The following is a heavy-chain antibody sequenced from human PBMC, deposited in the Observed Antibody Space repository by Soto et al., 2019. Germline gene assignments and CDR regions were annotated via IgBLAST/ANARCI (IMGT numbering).Heavy chain of an antibody. CDR3: SMSPRVGVRGGP. CDR2: ISYDGNSK. J-gene: IGHJ5*02. CDR1: GFTFSSYS. V-gene: IGHV3-30-3*01. Sequence: PGVSLSLSCAASGFTFSSYSMQWVRQAPGKGLEWLAVISYDGNSKYYADSVKGRFTISRDNSKNTLYLQMNSLRAEDTAVYYCSMSPRVGVRGGPWGQGTLVTVSS. D-gene: IGHD3-16*01.